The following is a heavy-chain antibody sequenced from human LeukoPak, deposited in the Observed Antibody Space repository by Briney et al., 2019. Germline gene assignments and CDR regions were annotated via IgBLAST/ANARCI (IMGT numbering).Heavy chain of an antibody. Sequence: SVKVSCKASGGTFSSYAISWVRQAPGQGLEWMGRIIPILGIANYAQKFQGRVTITADKSTSTAYMELSSLRSEDTAVYYCARDQGGYSYGPDFDYWGQGTLVTVSS. D-gene: IGHD5-18*01. CDR3: ARDQGGYSYGPDFDY. CDR2: IIPILGIA. CDR1: GGTFSSYA. V-gene: IGHV1-69*04. J-gene: IGHJ4*02.